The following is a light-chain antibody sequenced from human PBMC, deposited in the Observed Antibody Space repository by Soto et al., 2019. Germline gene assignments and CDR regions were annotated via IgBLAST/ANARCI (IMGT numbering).Light chain of an antibody. CDR2: GAS. CDR3: QQYGSSLSIT. Sequence: EIVLTQAPGTLSLSPGKRATLPCRASRGITSNYLAWYQQKPGQAPRLLIYGASSRATGIPDRFSGSGSGTDFTLTISRLEPEDFAVYYCQQYGSSLSITFGQGTRLEIK. CDR1: RGITSNY. V-gene: IGKV3-20*01. J-gene: IGKJ5*01.